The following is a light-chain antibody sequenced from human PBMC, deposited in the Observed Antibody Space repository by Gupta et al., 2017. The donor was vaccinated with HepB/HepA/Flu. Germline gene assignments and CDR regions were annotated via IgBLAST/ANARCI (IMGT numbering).Light chain of an antibody. CDR1: SPNIGNNP. J-gene: IGLJ2*01. Sequence: QSVLTQPPPASGTPGHRVAVSCSGRSPNIGNNPVNWYQQLPGTSPKLLIYSNNQRPSGVPDRFSGSKSGTSASLAISGLPSEDEADYYCAAWDGSLTVLVFGGGTKLTVL. CDR2: SNN. CDR3: AAWDGSLTVLV. V-gene: IGLV1-44*01.